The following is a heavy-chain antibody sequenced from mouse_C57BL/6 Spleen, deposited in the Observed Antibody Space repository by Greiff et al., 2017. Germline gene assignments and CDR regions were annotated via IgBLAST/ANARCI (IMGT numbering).Heavy chain of an antibody. CDR1: GYTFTSYW. Sequence: QVQLPQPGAALVKPGASVKMSCKASGYTFTSYWITWVKQRPGQGLEWIGDIYPGSGSTNYHEKFKSKATLTVDTSSSTAYMQLSCLTSEDYAVYYCARELAYWGQGTLVTVSA. CDR2: IYPGSGST. J-gene: IGHJ3*01. CDR3: ARELAY. V-gene: IGHV1-55*01.